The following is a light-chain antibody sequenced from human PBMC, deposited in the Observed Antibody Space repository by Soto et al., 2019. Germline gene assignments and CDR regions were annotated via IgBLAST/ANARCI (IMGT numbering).Light chain of an antibody. CDR2: GNS. CDR3: QSYDSSLSGHYV. CDR1: SSNIGAGYD. Sequence: QSVLTQPPSVSWAPGQRVTISCTGSSSNIGAGYDVHWYQQLPGTAPKFLIYGNSNRPSGVPDRFSGSKSGTSASLAITGLQAEDEADYYCQSYDSSLSGHYVFGTGTKVTVL. V-gene: IGLV1-40*01. J-gene: IGLJ1*01.